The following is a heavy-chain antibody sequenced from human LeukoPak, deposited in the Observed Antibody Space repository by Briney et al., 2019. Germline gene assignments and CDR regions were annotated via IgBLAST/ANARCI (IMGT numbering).Heavy chain of an antibody. J-gene: IGHJ4*02. D-gene: IGHD5-12*01. CDR2: ISSSGSTI. V-gene: IGHV3-11*01. Sequence: GGSLRLSCAASGFTFSDYYMSWIRQAPGKGLEWVSYISSSGSTIYYADSVKGRFTISRDNARNSLYLQMNSLSAEDTAVYYCARDFGWLRPFDYWGQGTLVTVSS. CDR3: ARDFGWLRPFDY. CDR1: GFTFSDYY.